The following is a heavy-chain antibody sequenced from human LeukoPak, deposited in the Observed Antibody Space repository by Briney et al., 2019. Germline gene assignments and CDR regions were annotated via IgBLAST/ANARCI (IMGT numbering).Heavy chain of an antibody. CDR2: IYYSGST. D-gene: IGHD1-26*01. CDR3: ARDKEMVGATQYYYYGMDV. V-gene: IGHV4-31*11. Sequence: SETLSLTCAVYGGSFSGYYWSWIRQHPGKGLEWIGYIYYSGSTYYNPSLKSRVTISVDTSRNQFSLKLSSVTAADTAVYYCARDKEMVGATQYYYYGMDVWGQGTTVTVS. CDR1: GGSFSGYY. J-gene: IGHJ6*02.